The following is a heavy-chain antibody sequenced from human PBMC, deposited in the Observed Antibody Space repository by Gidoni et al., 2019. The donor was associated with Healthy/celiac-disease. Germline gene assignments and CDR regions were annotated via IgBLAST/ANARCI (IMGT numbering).Heavy chain of an antibody. Sequence: QVQLVQSGAEVKKPGSSVKVSCKASGGTFSSYAISCVRQAPGQGLEWMGGIIPIFGTANYEQKFQGRVTITADESTSKDYRELSSLRSEDTAVYYCARSGYCSSTSCQTRGAFDIWGQGTMVTVSS. V-gene: IGHV1-69*01. CDR1: GGTFSSYA. J-gene: IGHJ3*02. CDR3: ARSGYCSSTSCQTRGAFDI. D-gene: IGHD2-2*01. CDR2: IIPIFGTA.